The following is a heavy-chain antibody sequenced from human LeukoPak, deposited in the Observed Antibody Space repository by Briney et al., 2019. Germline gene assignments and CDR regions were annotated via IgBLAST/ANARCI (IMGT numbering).Heavy chain of an antibody. CDR2: ISGSDGRT. J-gene: IGHJ4*02. D-gene: IGHD5-18*01. V-gene: IGHV3-23*01. Sequence: GGSLRLSCAASGFTFSIYAMNWVRQAPGKGLEWVSSISGSDGRTYYSDSVKGRFTISRDNSKNTLFLLMTSLRAEDTAVYYCAREYSYGYYYWGQGTLVTVS. CDR3: AREYSYGYYY. CDR1: GFTFSIYA.